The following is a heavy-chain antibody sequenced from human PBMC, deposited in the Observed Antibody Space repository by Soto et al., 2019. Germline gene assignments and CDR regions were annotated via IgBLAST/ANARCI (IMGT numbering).Heavy chain of an antibody. CDR2: INHSGST. CDR3: ASLKPTVTRYYYYMDV. J-gene: IGHJ6*03. V-gene: IGHV4-34*01. Sequence: SETLSLTCAVYGGSFSGYYWSWIRQPPGKGLEWIGEINHSGSTNYNPSLKSRVTISVDTSKNQFSLKLSSVTAADTAVYYCASLKPTVTRYYYYMDVWGKGTTVTVSS. D-gene: IGHD4-17*01. CDR1: GGSFSGYY.